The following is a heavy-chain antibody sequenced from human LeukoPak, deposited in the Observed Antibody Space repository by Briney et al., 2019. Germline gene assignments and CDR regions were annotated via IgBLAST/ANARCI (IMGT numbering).Heavy chain of an antibody. D-gene: IGHD3-22*01. CDR3: ATFQYYYDSSGES. J-gene: IGHJ5*02. CDR2: INPSGGST. Sequence: ASVKVSCKASGYTFTSYYMHWVRQAPGQGLEWMGIINPSGGSTSYAQKFQGRVTMTRDMSTSTVYMELSSLRSEDTAVYYCATFQYYYDSSGESWGQGTLVTVSS. V-gene: IGHV1-46*01. CDR1: GYTFTSYY.